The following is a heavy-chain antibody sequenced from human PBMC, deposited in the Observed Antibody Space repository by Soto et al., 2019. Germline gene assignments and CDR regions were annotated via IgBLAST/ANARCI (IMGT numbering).Heavy chain of an antibody. CDR2: IIPIFGTT. V-gene: IGHV1-69*01. J-gene: IGHJ4*02. CDR3: ARGLYCGGGCYSHFDY. D-gene: IGHD2-21*02. CDR1: GGTFSNYP. Sequence: VQLVQSGAEVKKPGSSVKVSCKASGGTFSNYPFIWVRQAPGQGLDWMGGIIPIFGTTDYGQRFQGRVTMTADESPNTAYMELSSLRSDDTAVYYCARGLYCGGGCYSHFDYWGQGTLVTVSS.